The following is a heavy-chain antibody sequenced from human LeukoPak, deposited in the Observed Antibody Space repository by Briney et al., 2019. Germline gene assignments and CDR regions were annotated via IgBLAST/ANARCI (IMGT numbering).Heavy chain of an antibody. CDR2: IYYSGST. CDR1: GGSISSYY. V-gene: IGHV4-59*01. Sequence: SETLSLTCTVSGGSISSYYWSWIRQPPGKGLEWIGYIYYSGSTNYNPSLKSRVTISVDTSKNQFSLKLSSVTAADTAVYYCARVRPLVRHIVVVTEDHAFDIWGQGTMVTVSS. CDR3: ARVRPLVRHIVVVTEDHAFDI. J-gene: IGHJ3*02. D-gene: IGHD2-21*02.